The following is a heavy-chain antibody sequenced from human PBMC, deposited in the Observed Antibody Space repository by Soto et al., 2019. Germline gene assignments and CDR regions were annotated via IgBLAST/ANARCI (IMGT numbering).Heavy chain of an antibody. V-gene: IGHV4-34*01. Sequence: QVQLQQWGAGLLKPSETLSLTCAVYGGSFSGYYWSWIRQPPGKGLEWIGEINHRGSTNYNPSLTSRVTISVDTSKNQFSLKLTSVTAADTAVYYCARGGYSGYARWGQGALVTVSS. CDR3: ARGGYSGYAR. CDR2: INHRGST. CDR1: GGSFSGYY. D-gene: IGHD5-12*01. J-gene: IGHJ4*02.